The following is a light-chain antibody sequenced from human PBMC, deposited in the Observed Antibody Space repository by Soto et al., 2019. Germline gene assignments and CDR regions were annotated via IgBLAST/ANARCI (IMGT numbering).Light chain of an antibody. Sequence: EIVMTQSLATLSVSPGERATLSCRASQTVYNNLAWYQQKPGQPPRLLIYGASARATGIPARFSGSGSGTEFTLTISSLQSEDFAVYYCQQYSNSPLTFGGGTKVEIK. J-gene: IGKJ4*01. CDR2: GAS. CDR1: QTVYNN. CDR3: QQYSNSPLT. V-gene: IGKV3-15*01.